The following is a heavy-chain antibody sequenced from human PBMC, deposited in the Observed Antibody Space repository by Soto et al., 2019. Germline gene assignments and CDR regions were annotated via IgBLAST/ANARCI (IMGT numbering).Heavy chain of an antibody. CDR3: ARDEYPYYDFWSGYPPYGMDV. V-gene: IGHV3-74*01. J-gene: IGHJ6*02. Sequence: GGSLRLSCAASGFTFSSYWMHWVRQAPGKGLVWVSRINSDGSSTSYADSVKGRFTISRDNAKNTLYLQMNSLRAEDTAVYYCARDEYPYYDFWSGYPPYGMDVWGQGTTVTVSS. CDR2: INSDGSST. D-gene: IGHD3-3*01. CDR1: GFTFSSYW.